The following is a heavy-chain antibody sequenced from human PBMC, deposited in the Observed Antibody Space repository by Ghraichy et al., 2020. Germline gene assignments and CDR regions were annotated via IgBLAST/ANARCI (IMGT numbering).Heavy chain of an antibody. J-gene: IGHJ4*02. CDR2: IKRDGSEK. CDR1: GFTFSSYW. CDR3: ARRYSSSWSGFDF. Sequence: GGSLRLSCAASGFTFSSYWMSWVRQAPGKRLEWVANIKRDGSEKYYVDSVKGRFTISRDNAKNSLYLQMNSLRAEDTAVFYCARRYSSSWSGFDFWGQGTLVTVSS. V-gene: IGHV3-7*01. D-gene: IGHD6-13*01.